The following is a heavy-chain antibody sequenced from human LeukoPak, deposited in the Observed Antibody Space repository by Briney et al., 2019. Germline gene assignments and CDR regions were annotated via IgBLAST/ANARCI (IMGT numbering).Heavy chain of an antibody. J-gene: IGHJ4*02. V-gene: IGHV3-23*01. CDR2: ISDTGNT. CDR1: GFTFSSFA. Sequence: GGSLRLSCAASGFTFSSFAMSWVRQAPGKGLEWVSAISDTGNTYYADSVKGWFTISRDNSKNTLFLQMNSLRAEDTAVYYCSTGRVAARPGYWGQGTLVTVSS. CDR3: STGRVAARPGY. D-gene: IGHD6-6*01.